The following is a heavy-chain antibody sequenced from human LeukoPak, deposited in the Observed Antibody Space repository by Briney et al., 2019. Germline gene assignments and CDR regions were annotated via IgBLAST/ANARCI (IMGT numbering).Heavy chain of an antibody. Sequence: PGGSLRLSCAASGFTFSSYSMNWVRQAPGKGLEWVSYISSSGSTIYYADSVKGRFTISRDNAKNSLYLQMNSLRAEDTAVYYCAKERGTAMVRSYYMDVWGKGTTVTVSS. CDR1: GFTFSSYS. V-gene: IGHV3-48*04. D-gene: IGHD5-18*01. CDR3: AKERGTAMVRSYYMDV. CDR2: ISSSGSTI. J-gene: IGHJ6*03.